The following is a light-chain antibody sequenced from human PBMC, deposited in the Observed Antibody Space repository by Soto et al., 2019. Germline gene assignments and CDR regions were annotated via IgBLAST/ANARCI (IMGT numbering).Light chain of an antibody. V-gene: IGKV3-20*01. J-gene: IGKJ1*01. Sequence: EIVLTQSPATLSLSAGDKATLSCRASQTVYSNYLAWYQQKPGQAPRLLVYGASDRAAGVPSRFSGSGSGTDFTLTISSLEPEDFAVYYCQQYGSSGTFGQGTKVEIK. CDR2: GAS. CDR3: QQYGSSGT. CDR1: QTVYSNY.